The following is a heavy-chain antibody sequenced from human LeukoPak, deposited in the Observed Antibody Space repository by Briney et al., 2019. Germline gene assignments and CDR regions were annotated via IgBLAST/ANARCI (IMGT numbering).Heavy chain of an antibody. D-gene: IGHD4-11*01. CDR3: ARGTVSGADYYYMDV. CDR2: ISGSRGNT. J-gene: IGHJ6*03. Sequence: ASVKVSCKASGYTFTSYGINWVRQAPGQGLEWMGWISGSRGNTKYAQTLQGRVTMTTDTSTRTAYMELRSLTSADTAVYYCARGTVSGADYYYMDVSGKGTTVTVSS. CDR1: GYTFTSYG. V-gene: IGHV1-18*01.